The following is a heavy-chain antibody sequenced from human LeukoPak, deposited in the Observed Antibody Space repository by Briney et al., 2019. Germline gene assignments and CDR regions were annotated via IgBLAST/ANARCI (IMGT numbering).Heavy chain of an antibody. V-gene: IGHV1-2*02. Sequence: ASVKVSCKASGYTFSGYYMHWVRQAPGQGLEWMGWINPSSGGTSYAQKFQTRVTMTRDTSISTAYMELSGLRFDDTALYYCARDLKIRGPMDVWGKGTPVTISS. CDR2: INPSSGGT. J-gene: IGHJ6*03. CDR3: ARDLKIRGPMDV. CDR1: GYTFSGYY. D-gene: IGHD3-10*01.